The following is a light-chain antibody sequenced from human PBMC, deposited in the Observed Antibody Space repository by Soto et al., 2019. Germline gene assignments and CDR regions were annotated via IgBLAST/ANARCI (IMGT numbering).Light chain of an antibody. CDR1: SSDVGNYNY. Sequence: QSALTQPASVSGSPGQSITISCTGTSSDVGNYNYVSWYQQYPGKAPKLMIYDVSNRPSGVSTRFSGSKSGNTASLTISGLQAEDEADYSCSSYTSTNSWVFGGGTQLTVL. V-gene: IGLV2-14*01. J-gene: IGLJ3*02. CDR2: DVS. CDR3: SSYTSTNSWV.